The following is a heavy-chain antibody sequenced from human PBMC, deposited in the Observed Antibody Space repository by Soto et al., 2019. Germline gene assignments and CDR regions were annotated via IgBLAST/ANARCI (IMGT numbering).Heavy chain of an antibody. J-gene: IGHJ5*02. CDR3: AKDGGGWFDP. V-gene: IGHV3-30*18. Sequence: VQLVESGGGVVQPGRSLRLSCAASGFAFSSYGMHWVRQAPGKGLEWVAVISYDGSNKYYADSVKGRFTISRDNSKNTLYLQMNSLRAEDTAVYYCAKDGGGWFDPWGQGTLVTVSS. CDR2: ISYDGSNK. D-gene: IGHD6-25*01. CDR1: GFAFSSYG.